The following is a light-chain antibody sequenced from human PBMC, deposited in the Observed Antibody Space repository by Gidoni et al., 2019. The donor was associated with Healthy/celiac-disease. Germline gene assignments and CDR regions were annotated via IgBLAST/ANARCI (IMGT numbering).Light chain of an antibody. CDR2: ESS. CDR3: CSYAGSSTLRVV. Sequence: QSARTQPPSVSGPPEPPTTISCTGTSSDVGSYNLVSWYQQHPGKAPNLMIYESSKRPSGVSNRFSGSKSGNTASLTLSGLQAEDEADYYCCSYAGSSTLRVVFGGGTKLTVL. CDR1: SSDVGSYNL. J-gene: IGLJ2*01. V-gene: IGLV2-23*01.